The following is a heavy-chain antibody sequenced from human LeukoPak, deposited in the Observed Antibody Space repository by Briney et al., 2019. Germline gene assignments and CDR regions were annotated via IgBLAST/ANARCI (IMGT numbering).Heavy chain of an antibody. Sequence: PSETLSLTCTVSGGSISSSGYSWGWIRQPPGKGLEWLGSIYYSGNTYYNPSVKSRVTISVDTSKSQFSLKLSSVTAADTAVYYCARVVSSGWPTNFDYWGQGTLVTVSS. J-gene: IGHJ4*02. CDR2: IYYSGNT. D-gene: IGHD6-19*01. CDR3: ARVVSSGWPTNFDY. V-gene: IGHV4-39*07. CDR1: GGSISSSGYS.